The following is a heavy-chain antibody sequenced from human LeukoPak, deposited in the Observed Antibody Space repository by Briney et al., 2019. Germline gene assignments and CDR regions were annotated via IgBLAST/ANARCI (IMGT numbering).Heavy chain of an antibody. CDR2: TYSGGST. Sequence: GGSLRLSCLASGFTVSSTYMSWVRQAPGKGLEWVSVTYSGGSTYYADSVKGRCTISRDNSKNTLYLQMNSLRAEDTAVYYCARSPGIGGNWFDPWGQGTLVTVSS. V-gene: IGHV3-66*01. CDR1: GFTVSSTY. CDR3: ARSPGIGGNWFDP. J-gene: IGHJ5*02. D-gene: IGHD6-13*01.